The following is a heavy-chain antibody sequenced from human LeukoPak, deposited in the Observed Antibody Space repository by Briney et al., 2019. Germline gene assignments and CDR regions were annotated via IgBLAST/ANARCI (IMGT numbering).Heavy chain of an antibody. Sequence: ASVKVSCKASGYTFTGYYMYWVRQAPGQGLEWMGWINPNSGGTNYAQKFQGRVTMTRDTSVSTAYMELSRLRSDDTAVYYCARDFDGCSGGSCKGDWGQGTLVTVSS. CDR2: INPNSGGT. CDR1: GYTFTGYY. D-gene: IGHD2-15*01. CDR3: ARDFDGCSGGSCKGD. V-gene: IGHV1-2*02. J-gene: IGHJ4*02.